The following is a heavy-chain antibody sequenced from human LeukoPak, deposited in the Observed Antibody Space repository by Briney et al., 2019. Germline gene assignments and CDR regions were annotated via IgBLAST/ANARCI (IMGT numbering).Heavy chain of an antibody. CDR1: GFTFSSYE. V-gene: IGHV3-48*03. J-gene: IGHJ4*02. CDR2: ISSSGSTI. CDR3: ARDGSGSYYQYYFDY. Sequence: PGGSLRPSCAASGFTFSSYEMNWVRQAPGKGLEWVSYISSSGSTIYYADSVKGRFTISRDNAKNSLYLQMNSLRAEDTAVYYCARDGSGSYYQYYFDYWGQGTLVTVSS. D-gene: IGHD3-10*01.